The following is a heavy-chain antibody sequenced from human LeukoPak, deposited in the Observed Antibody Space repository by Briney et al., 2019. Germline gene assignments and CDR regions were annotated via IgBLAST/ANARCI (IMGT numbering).Heavy chain of an antibody. D-gene: IGHD1-26*01. CDR2: ISSSGSDI. CDR1: GFTFSSYE. Sequence: GGSLRLSRAASGFTFSSYEMSWVRQAPGKGLEWVSYISSSGSDIYSADSVKGRFTISRDNAKNSLYLQMNSLRAEDTAVYYCARGSNGMDVWGQGTTVTVSS. J-gene: IGHJ6*02. V-gene: IGHV3-48*03. CDR3: ARGSNGMDV.